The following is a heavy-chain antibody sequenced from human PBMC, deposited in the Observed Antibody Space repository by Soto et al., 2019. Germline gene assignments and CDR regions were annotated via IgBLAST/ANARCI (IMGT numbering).Heavy chain of an antibody. Sequence: GASVKVSCKASGYTFTSYGISWVRQAPGQGLEWMGWISAYNGNTNYAQKFQGRVTITADESTSTAYMELSSLRSEDTAVYYCAREMVYAILHYWYFDLWGRGTLVTVSS. CDR2: ISAYNGNT. V-gene: IGHV1-18*01. D-gene: IGHD2-8*01. CDR1: GYTFTSYG. CDR3: AREMVYAILHYWYFDL. J-gene: IGHJ2*01.